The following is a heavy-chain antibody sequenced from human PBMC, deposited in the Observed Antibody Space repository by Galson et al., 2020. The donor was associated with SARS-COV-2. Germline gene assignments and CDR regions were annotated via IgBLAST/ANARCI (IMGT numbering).Heavy chain of an antibody. Sequence: TGGSLSLSCAASGFTFSSYGMHWVRQAPGKGLEWVAAIWYDGSNKYYADSVKGRFTISRDNSKNTLYLQMNSLRAEDTAVYYCARERPLPGYSYGYGAFDIWGQGTMVTVSS. CDR1: GFTFSSYG. V-gene: IGHV3-33*01. CDR3: ARERPLPGYSYGYGAFDI. D-gene: IGHD5-18*01. J-gene: IGHJ3*02. CDR2: IWYDGSNK.